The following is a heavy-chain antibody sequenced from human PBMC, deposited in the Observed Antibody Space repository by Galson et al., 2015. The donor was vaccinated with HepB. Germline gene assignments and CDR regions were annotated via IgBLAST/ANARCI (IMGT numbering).Heavy chain of an antibody. CDR1: GYTLTNYH. J-gene: IGHJ4*02. V-gene: IGHV1-46*01. CDR3: ARETPDTYYFDY. D-gene: IGHD2-15*01. CDR2: IFAGGGGT. Sequence: SVKVSCKASGYTLTNYHFHWVRQAPGQGPEWMGKIFAGGGGTRFAERFQGRVTLTRDSSTSTIHMEVSSLRSDDTAVYYCARETPDTYYFDYWGQGTLVTVSS.